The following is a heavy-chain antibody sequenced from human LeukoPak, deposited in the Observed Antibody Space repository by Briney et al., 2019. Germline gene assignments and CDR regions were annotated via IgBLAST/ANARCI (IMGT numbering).Heavy chain of an antibody. CDR2: ISAYNGNT. V-gene: IGHV1-18*01. Sequence: ATVKVSCKASGYTFTSYGISWVRQAPGQGLEWMGWISAYNGNTSYAQKFQGRVTMTRDTSTSTVYMELSSLRSEDTAVYYCARALRDYYGSGKPMKFAPWGQGTLVTVSS. J-gene: IGHJ5*02. D-gene: IGHD3-10*01. CDR3: ARALRDYYGSGKPMKFAP. CDR1: GYTFTSYG.